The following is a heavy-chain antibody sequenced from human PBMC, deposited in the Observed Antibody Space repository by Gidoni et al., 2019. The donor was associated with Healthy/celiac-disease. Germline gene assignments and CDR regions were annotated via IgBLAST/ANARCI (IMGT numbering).Heavy chain of an antibody. CDR3: ARDGRYFDWLLGPNYYYYYMDV. CDR2: IYYSGST. J-gene: IGHJ6*03. V-gene: IGHV4-59*01. Sequence: QVQLQESGPGLVKPSETLSLTCTVSGGSISSYYWSWIRQPPGKGLEWIGYIYYSGSTNYNPSLKSRVTISVDTSKNQFSLKLSSVTAADTAVYYCARDGRYFDWLLGPNYYYYYMDVWGKGTTVTVSS. CDR1: GGSISSYY. D-gene: IGHD3-9*01.